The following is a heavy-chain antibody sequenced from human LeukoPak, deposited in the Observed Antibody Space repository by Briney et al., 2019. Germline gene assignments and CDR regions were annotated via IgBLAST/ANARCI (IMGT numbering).Heavy chain of an antibody. J-gene: IGHJ6*03. V-gene: IGHV4-59*01. CDR3: ARDLGVGGSSAMDV. CDR1: GGSFSGFY. Sequence: ETLSLTCAVYGGSFSGFYWSWIRQSPGKGLEWIGYIYSTGSTNYNPSLKSRVTISVDTSKNQFSLKLTSLTAADTAVYYCARDLGVGGSSAMDVWGKGTTVTLSS. D-gene: IGHD6-13*01. CDR2: IYSTGST.